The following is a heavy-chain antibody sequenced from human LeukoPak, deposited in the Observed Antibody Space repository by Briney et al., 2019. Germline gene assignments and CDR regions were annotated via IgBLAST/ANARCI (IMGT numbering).Heavy chain of an antibody. Sequence: ASVKVSCKASGYTFTNYAMNWVRQAPGQGLEWMGWISAYNGNTNYAQKLQGRVTMTTDTSTSTAYMELRSLRSDDTALYYCARFGLGKHIEVAGIPFDIWGQGTMVTVSS. V-gene: IGHV1-18*01. D-gene: IGHD6-19*01. CDR3: ARFGLGKHIEVAGIPFDI. CDR2: ISAYNGNT. CDR1: GYTFTNYA. J-gene: IGHJ3*02.